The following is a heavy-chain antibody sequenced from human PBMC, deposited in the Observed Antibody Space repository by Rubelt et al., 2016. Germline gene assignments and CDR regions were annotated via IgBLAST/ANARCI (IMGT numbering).Heavy chain of an antibody. J-gene: IGHJ2*01. V-gene: IGHV3-21*01. CDR1: GFTVSSYS. CDR3: ARGEPGGSYKVRYFDL. D-gene: IGHD1-26*01. CDR2: ISSSSSYI. Sequence: PGGSLRLSCAASGFTVSSYSMNWVRQAPGKGLEWVSSISSSSSYIYYADSVKGRFTISRDNAKNSLYLQMNSLRAEDTAVYYCARGEPGGSYKVRYFDLWGRGTLVTVSS.